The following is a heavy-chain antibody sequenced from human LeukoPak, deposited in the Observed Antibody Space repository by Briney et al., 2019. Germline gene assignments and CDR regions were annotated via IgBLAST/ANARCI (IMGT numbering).Heavy chain of an antibody. CDR2: IYSGGST. CDR1: GFTVSSNY. J-gene: IGHJ4*02. CDR3: ARGPEGGSYHFDY. Sequence: GSLRLSCAASGFTVSSNYMSWVRQAPGKGLEWVSVIYSGGSTYYADSVKGRFTISRDNSKNTLYLQMNSLRAEDTAVYYCARGPEGGSYHFDYWGQGTLVTVSS. V-gene: IGHV3-53*01. D-gene: IGHD1-26*01.